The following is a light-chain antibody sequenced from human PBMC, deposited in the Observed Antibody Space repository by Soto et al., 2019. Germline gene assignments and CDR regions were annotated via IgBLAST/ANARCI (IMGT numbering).Light chain of an antibody. CDR3: HQHRCSRRSFT. V-gene: IGKV3-20*01. Sequence: EIVLTQSPCTLSLSPGERATLSCRASQSVSSSYLAWYQQKPCQAPRLLIYGASSRATGIPDRFSGSGSGTDFTLTISRLEPEDFAVYSCHQHRCSRRSFTFGPGTKVDIK. J-gene: IGKJ3*01. CDR2: GAS. CDR1: QSVSSSY.